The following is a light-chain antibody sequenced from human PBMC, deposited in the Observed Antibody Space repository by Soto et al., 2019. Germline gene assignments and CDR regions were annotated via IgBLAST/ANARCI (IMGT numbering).Light chain of an antibody. CDR1: SSDVGAYDY. Sequence: QSALTQPASVSGSPGQSITISCTGTSSDVGAYDYVSWYQQHPGKAPKVMIYEVSNWPSGVSNRFSGSKSGNTASLTISGLQAEDEAEYHCSSYTTSSTLVFGTGNKVTVL. V-gene: IGLV2-14*01. CDR3: SSYTTSSTLV. J-gene: IGLJ1*01. CDR2: EVS.